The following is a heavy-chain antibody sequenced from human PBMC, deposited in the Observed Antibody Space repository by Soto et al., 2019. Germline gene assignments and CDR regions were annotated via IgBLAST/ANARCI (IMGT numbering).Heavy chain of an antibody. Sequence: SETLSLTCTVSGGSINSYYWSWIRQPAGKGLEWIGNIYYSGSTNYNPSLKSRVTISVDTSKNQFSLKLSSVTAADTAVYYCARLAYYYDSSGYPVDYWGQGTLVTVSS. CDR3: ARLAYYYDSSGYPVDY. CDR1: GGSINSYY. D-gene: IGHD3-22*01. CDR2: IYYSGST. J-gene: IGHJ4*02. V-gene: IGHV4-59*08.